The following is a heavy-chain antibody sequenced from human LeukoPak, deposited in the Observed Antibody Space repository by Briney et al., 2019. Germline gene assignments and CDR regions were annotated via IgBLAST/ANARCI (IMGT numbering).Heavy chain of an antibody. CDR1: GFTFSSYA. J-gene: IGHJ4*02. CDR3: AKRYGDSEGN. D-gene: IGHD4-17*01. Sequence: GGSLRLSCAASGFTFSSYAMSWVRQAPGKGLEWVSAISSSGTSTYYADSVKGRFTISRDNSKNTLYLQMNFLRAEDTAVYYCAKRYGDSEGNWGQGTLVTVSS. CDR2: ISSSGTST. V-gene: IGHV3-23*01.